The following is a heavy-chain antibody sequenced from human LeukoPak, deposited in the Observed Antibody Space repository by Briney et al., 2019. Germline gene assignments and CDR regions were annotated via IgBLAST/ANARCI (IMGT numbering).Heavy chain of an antibody. J-gene: IGHJ4*02. CDR2: INPNSGGT. CDR1: GYTFTGYY. Sequence: ASVKVSCKASGYTFTGYYMHWVRQAPGQGLEWMGWINPNSGGTNYAQKFQGRVTMTRDTSISTAYMKLSRLRSDDTAVYYCARGEELYYDSSGYYYGYWGQGTLVTVSS. CDR3: ARGEELYYDSSGYYYGY. D-gene: IGHD3-22*01. V-gene: IGHV1-2*02.